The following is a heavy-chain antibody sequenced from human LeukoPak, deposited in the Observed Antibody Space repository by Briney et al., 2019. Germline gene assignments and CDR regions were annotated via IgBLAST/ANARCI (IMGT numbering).Heavy chain of an antibody. CDR2: INPSGGST. Sequence: GASVKVSCKASGYTFTSYYMHWVRQAPGQGLEWMGIINPSGGSTSYAQRFQGRVTMTRDTSTSTVYMELSSLRSEDTAVYYCAIVVVPAAKSPRFDYWGQGTLVTVSS. V-gene: IGHV1-46*03. J-gene: IGHJ4*02. CDR1: GYTFTSYY. CDR3: AIVVVPAAKSPRFDY. D-gene: IGHD2-2*01.